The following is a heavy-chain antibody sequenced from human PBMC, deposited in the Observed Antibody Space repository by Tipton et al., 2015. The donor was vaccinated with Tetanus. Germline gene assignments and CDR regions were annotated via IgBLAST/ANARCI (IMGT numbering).Heavy chain of an antibody. J-gene: IGHJ4*02. Sequence: SLRLSCTTSGFTFKHAWLSWVRQAPGKGLEWIGRIKTKTDGEATHFAAPVHGRFIISRDDSTNTLHLRMNSLKTDDTASYYCAKDSMVRGLEDWGQGTLVTVSS. CDR1: GFTFKHAW. CDR2: IKTKTDGEAT. V-gene: IGHV3-15*01. CDR3: AKDSMVRGLED. D-gene: IGHD3-10*01.